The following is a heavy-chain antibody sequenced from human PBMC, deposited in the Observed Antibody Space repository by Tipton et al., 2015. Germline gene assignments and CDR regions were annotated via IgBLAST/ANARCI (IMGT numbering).Heavy chain of an antibody. CDR1: GFSFRSYW. CDR2: IKQDESER. V-gene: IGHV3-7*05. Sequence: GSLRLSCAASGFSFRSYWMTWVRQAAGKGLEWVANIKQDESERTYVDSVKGRFTISRDNANNSLYLQMNSLRAEDTAVYYCARMTGEFRIPMWFAPWGQGTLVTVS. J-gene: IGHJ5*02. CDR3: ARMTGEFRIPMWFAP. D-gene: IGHD3-10*01.